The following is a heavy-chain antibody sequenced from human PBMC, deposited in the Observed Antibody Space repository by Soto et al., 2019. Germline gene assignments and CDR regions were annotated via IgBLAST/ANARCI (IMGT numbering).Heavy chain of an antibody. CDR2: FYHSGNS. J-gene: IGHJ6*02. CDR3: ARISSVDPYGYVNGGLDV. D-gene: IGHD5-18*01. CDR1: GGSIRSYY. Sequence: LSETLPLTCSVSGGSIRSYYWSWIRQSPEKGLEWIGYFYHSGNSNYNPSLKSRVTISVDTSKNQLSLSLRSVTAADTAVYFCARISSVDPYGYVNGGLDVWGQGTTVTVSS. V-gene: IGHV4-59*01.